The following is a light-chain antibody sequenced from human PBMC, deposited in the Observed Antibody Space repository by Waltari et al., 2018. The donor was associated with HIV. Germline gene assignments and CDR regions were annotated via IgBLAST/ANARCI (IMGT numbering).Light chain of an antibody. V-gene: IGLV1-44*01. CDR1: SSNIGTNP. CDR2: PTN. Sequence: QSVLTQPPSASGTPGQRVTISCSGGSSNIGTNPVFWYQHLPVTAPKVLIYPTNQRPSGVPVRFSGSKSGTSAYLAISGLQSEDEADYYCAAWDDSLNGHLVFGGGTKLTVL. J-gene: IGLJ2*01. CDR3: AAWDDSLNGHLV.